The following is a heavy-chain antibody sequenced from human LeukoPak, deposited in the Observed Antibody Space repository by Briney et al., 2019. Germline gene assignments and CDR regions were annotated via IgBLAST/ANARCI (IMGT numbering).Heavy chain of an antibody. V-gene: IGHV4-4*02. Sequence: PSETLSLTCAVSGGSISSSNWWSWVRQPPGKGLEWIGEIYHSGSTNYNPSLKSRVTISVDKSKNQFSLKLSSVTAADTAVYYCARAGLGYCSGGSCWDYWGQGTLVTVSS. J-gene: IGHJ4*02. CDR2: IYHSGST. CDR3: ARAGLGYCSGGSCWDY. CDR1: GGSISSSNW. D-gene: IGHD2-15*01.